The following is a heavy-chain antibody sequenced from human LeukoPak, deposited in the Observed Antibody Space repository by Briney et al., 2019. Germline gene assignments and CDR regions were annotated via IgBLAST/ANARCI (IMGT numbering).Heavy chain of an antibody. Sequence: GASVKVSCKASGYTFTSYYMRWVRQAPGQGLEWMGIINPSGGSTSYAQKFRGRVTITRDMSTSTVYMELSSLRSEDTAVYYCARGAPRELRFLEWLLFNWFDPWGQGTLVTVSS. D-gene: IGHD3-3*01. J-gene: IGHJ5*02. V-gene: IGHV1-46*01. CDR1: GYTFTSYY. CDR2: INPSGGST. CDR3: ARGAPRELRFLEWLLFNWFDP.